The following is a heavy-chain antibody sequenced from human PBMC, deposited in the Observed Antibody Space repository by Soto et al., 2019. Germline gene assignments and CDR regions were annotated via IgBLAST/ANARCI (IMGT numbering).Heavy chain of an antibody. CDR3: ARVEQRIYYGMDV. CDR2: INTYTGST. D-gene: IGHD1-1*01. CDR1: GYTFTGYY. V-gene: IGHV1-2*04. J-gene: IGHJ6*02. Sequence: QVQLEQSGAEVKKPGASVKVSFKASGYTFTGYYIHWVRQAPGQWLEWMGWINTYTGSTNYAQKFQCWVTLTRDTSIITAYMEMNMLTSDYTSVYCWARVEQRIYYGMDVWCHGTTVTFSS.